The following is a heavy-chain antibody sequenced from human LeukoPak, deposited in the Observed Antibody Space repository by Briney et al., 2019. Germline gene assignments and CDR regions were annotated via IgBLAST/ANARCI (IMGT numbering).Heavy chain of an antibody. CDR3: ARDRIAVAGTVLDY. D-gene: IGHD6-19*01. J-gene: IGHJ4*02. CDR2: ISSSSSTI. V-gene: IGHV3-48*01. CDR1: GFTFSSYS. Sequence: PGGSLRLSCSASGFTFSSYSMNWVRQAPGKGLEWVSYISSSSSTIYYADSVKGRFTISRDNSKNTLYLQMNSLRAEDTAVYYCARDRIAVAGTVLDYWGQGTLVTVSS.